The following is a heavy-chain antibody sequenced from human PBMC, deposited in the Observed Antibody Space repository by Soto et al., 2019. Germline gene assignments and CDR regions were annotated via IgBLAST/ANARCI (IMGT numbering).Heavy chain of an antibody. CDR1: GFTFSSYA. D-gene: IGHD6-13*01. V-gene: IGHV3-23*01. Sequence: EVQLLESGGGLVQPGGSLRLSCAASGFTFSSYAMSWVRQAPGKGLEWVSAISGSGGSTYYADSVKGRFTISRDNSKNTLYLQRNGLRAEDTAVYYCARSIVGQQLVRGGPFDYWGQGTLVTVSS. CDR2: ISGSGGST. J-gene: IGHJ4*02. CDR3: ARSIVGQQLVRGGPFDY.